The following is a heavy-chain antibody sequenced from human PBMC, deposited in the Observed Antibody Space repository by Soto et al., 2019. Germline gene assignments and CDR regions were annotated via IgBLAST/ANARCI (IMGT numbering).Heavy chain of an antibody. Sequence: QVQLVQSGAEVKKPGSSVKVSCKASEGTCSSYAISWVRQAPGQGLEWMGGTIPISDTTNYAQKFQGRVTITADESTSTDYMELSSLRSEDTAVYYCARSQGSSTSLEIYYYYYYGMDVWGQGTTVTVSS. CDR3: ARSQGSSTSLEIYYYYYYGMDV. CDR1: EGTCSSYA. J-gene: IGHJ6*02. D-gene: IGHD2-2*01. CDR2: TIPISDTT. V-gene: IGHV1-69*01.